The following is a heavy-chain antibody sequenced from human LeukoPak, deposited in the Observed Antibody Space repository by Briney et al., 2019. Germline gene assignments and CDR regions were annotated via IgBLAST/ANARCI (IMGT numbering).Heavy chain of an antibody. CDR3: ARELNLYYDSSGYSY. Sequence: PGGSLRLSCAASGFSFSSYWIHWVRQAPGKGLGWVSRINSDGSSTSYADSVKGRFTISRDNAKNTLYLQMNSLRAEDTAVYYCARELNLYYDSSGYSYWGQGTLVTVSS. CDR1: GFSFSSYW. CDR2: INSDGSST. J-gene: IGHJ4*02. D-gene: IGHD3-22*01. V-gene: IGHV3-74*01.